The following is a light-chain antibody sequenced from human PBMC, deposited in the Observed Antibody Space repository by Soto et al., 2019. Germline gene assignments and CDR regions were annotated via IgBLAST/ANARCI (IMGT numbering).Light chain of an antibody. V-gene: IGLV2-14*01. Sequence: QSVLTQPASVSGSPGQSITISCTGTSSDLAIYNYVSWYQQQPGKAPKLRIYQVTNRPSGVSNRFSGSRSGNTASLTISGLQAEDEADYYCSSYTDSSNYVFGTGTQLTVL. CDR3: SSYTDSSNYV. J-gene: IGLJ1*01. CDR2: QVT. CDR1: SSDLAIYNY.